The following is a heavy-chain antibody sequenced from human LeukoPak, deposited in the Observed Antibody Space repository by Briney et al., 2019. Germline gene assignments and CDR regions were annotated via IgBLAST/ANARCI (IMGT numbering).Heavy chain of an antibody. D-gene: IGHD6-19*01. CDR3: ARAPGYSSGPDYYYYGMDV. CDR2: IRGSSSHI. CDR1: GFTFSSYS. V-gene: IGHV3-21*01. Sequence: PGGSLRLSCAASGFTFSSYSMNWVRQAPGKGLQWVSSIRGSSSHIYYADSVKGRFTISRDNAKNSLSLQMNSLRAEDTAVYYCARAPGYSSGPDYYYYGMDVWGQGTTVTVSS. J-gene: IGHJ6*02.